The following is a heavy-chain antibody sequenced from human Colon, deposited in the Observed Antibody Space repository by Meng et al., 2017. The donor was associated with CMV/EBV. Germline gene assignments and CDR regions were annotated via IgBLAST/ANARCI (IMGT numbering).Heavy chain of an antibody. CDR2: IQHNGYT. D-gene: IGHD3-9*01. J-gene: IGHJ4*02. Sequence: GSLRLSCTVSGDSVSSSSSYWAWIRQAPGKGLEWIGYIQHNGYTNYNPSLKSRGAMSVDTSKNQFSLKLSSVTPADTAVYYCARGTNFDWLLQDYWGQETLVTVSS. CDR1: GDSVSSSSSY. CDR3: ARGTNFDWLLQDY. V-gene: IGHV4-61*01.